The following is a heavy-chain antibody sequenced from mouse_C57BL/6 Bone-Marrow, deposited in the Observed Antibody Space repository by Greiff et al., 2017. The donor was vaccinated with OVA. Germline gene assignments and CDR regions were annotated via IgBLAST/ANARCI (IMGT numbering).Heavy chain of an antibody. V-gene: IGHV7-3*01. Sequence: EVQLQESGGGLVQPGGSLSLSCAASGFTFNDYYMSWVRQPPGKALEWLGFIRNKANGYTTAYSASVKGRFTIARDNSQSILYLQMNAMRAEDSATYYCARTSGGDMDYWGQGTTVTVSS. CDR1: GFTFNDYY. CDR3: ARTSGGDMDY. CDR2: IRNKANGYTT. J-gene: IGHJ4*01. D-gene: IGHD2-13*01.